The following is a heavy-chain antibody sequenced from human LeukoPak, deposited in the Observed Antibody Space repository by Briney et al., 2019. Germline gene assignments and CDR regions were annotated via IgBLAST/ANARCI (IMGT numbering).Heavy chain of an antibody. CDR3: ARSLNGRSIVVVPAGDY. V-gene: IGHV3-74*01. Sequence: GGSLRLSCAASGFTFNSYWMHWVRQAPGKGLVWVSRINSDGSSTTYADSVKGRFTISRDNAKNTLYLQMNSLRAEDTAVYYCARSLNGRSIVVVPAGDYWGQGTLVTVSS. CDR2: INSDGSST. J-gene: IGHJ4*02. CDR1: GFTFNSYW. D-gene: IGHD2-2*01.